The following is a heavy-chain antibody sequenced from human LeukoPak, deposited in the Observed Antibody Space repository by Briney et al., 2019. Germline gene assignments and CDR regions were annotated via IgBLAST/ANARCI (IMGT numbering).Heavy chain of an antibody. CDR2: IYHSGST. D-gene: IGHD5-24*01. CDR1: GYSISSGYY. CDR3: ARLMSTIDS. Sequence: RASETLSLTCAVSGYSISSGYYWGWIRQPPGKGLEWIGSIYHSGSTFYNPSLKSRVTISVDTSKNQFSLKLTSVTAADTAVYYCARLMSTIDSWGQGTLDTVSS. J-gene: IGHJ4*02. V-gene: IGHV4-38-2*01.